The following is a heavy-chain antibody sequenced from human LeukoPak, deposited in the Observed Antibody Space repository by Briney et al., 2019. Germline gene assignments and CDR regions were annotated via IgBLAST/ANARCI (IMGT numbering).Heavy chain of an antibody. J-gene: IGHJ6*03. CDR2: ISFDGSNK. V-gene: IGHV3-30*04. CDR1: GFTFNNYA. CDR3: AREGIAGSYYMDV. D-gene: IGHD6-13*01. Sequence: GGSLRLSCAASGFTFNNYAMHWVRQAPGKGLEWVAFISFDGSNKYYADSVKGRFTISRENSKNSLYLQMNSLRAEDTAVYYCAREGIAGSYYMDVWGKGTTVTISS.